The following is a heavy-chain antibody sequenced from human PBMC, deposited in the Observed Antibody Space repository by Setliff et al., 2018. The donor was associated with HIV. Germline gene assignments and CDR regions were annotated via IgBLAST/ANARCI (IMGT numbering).Heavy chain of an antibody. CDR1: GYAFTDYS. CDR2: INPDSRGT. V-gene: IGHV1-2*06. CDR3: ARGVKGIATTGKYYFDY. J-gene: IGHJ4*02. D-gene: IGHD6-13*01. Sequence: ASVKVSCKTSGYAFTDYSIHWVRQAPGQGLEWVGRINPDSRGTNYAQTFQGRVTMTRDTSVSTAYMELSRLKSDDAAVFYCARGVKGIATTGKYYFDYWGQGTLVTVSS.